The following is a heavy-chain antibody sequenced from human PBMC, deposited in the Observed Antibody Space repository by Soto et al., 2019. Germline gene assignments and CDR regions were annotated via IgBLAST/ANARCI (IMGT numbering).Heavy chain of an antibody. Sequence: GGSLRLSCAASGFTFSSYWMNWVRQAPGKGLEWVANIKQDGSDKYYVDSVKGRFTISRDNAKKSLFLQMNSLRAEDTAMYYCARDGNFYDTSGFYSDWGQGTLVTVSS. J-gene: IGHJ4*02. V-gene: IGHV3-7*03. CDR1: GFTFSSYW. CDR3: ARDGNFYDTSGFYSD. D-gene: IGHD3-22*01. CDR2: IKQDGSDK.